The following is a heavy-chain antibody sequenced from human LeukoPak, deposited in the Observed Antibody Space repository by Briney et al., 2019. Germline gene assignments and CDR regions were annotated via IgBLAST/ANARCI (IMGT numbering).Heavy chain of an antibody. CDR1: GFTFSSYA. Sequence: GRSLRLSCAASGFTFSSYAMHWVRQAPGKGLEWVAVISYDGSNKYYADSVKGRFTISRDNSKNTLYLQMNSLRAEDTAVYYCARAEGYSYGNYYYYMDVWGKGTTVTISS. CDR2: ISYDGSNK. CDR3: ARAEGYSYGNYYYYMDV. V-gene: IGHV3-30*04. D-gene: IGHD5-18*01. J-gene: IGHJ6*03.